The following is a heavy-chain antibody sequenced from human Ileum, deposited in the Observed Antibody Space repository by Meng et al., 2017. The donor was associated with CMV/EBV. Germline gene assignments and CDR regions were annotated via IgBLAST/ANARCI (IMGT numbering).Heavy chain of an antibody. D-gene: IGHD3-3*01. CDR3: ARVARREDFWSGYYGDPPNWFDP. CDR2: IIPIFGTA. Sequence: SVKVSCKASGGTFSSYAISRVRQAPGQGLEWMGGIIPIFGTANYAQKFQGRVTITTDESTSTAYMELSSLRSEDTAVYYCARVARREDFWSGYYGDPPNWFDPWGQGTLVTVSS. CDR1: GGTFSSYA. V-gene: IGHV1-69*05. J-gene: IGHJ5*02.